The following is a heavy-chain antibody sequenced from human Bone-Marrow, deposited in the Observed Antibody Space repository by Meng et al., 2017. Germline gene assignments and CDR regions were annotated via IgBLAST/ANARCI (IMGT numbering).Heavy chain of an antibody. CDR2: IYYTGST. CDR1: GSSISSGDYY. D-gene: IGHD5-12*01. V-gene: IGHV4-30-4*01. J-gene: IGHJ4*02. CDR3: ARDASGYDYLDF. Sequence: QVQLQKSGPGLVKPSQTLSLTCTVSGSSISSGDYYWSWIRQAPGKGLEWIGYIYYTGSTYYNPSLNSRLTISVDTSKNQFSLNLTSVTASDTAVYYCARDASGYDYLDFWGQGTLVTVSS.